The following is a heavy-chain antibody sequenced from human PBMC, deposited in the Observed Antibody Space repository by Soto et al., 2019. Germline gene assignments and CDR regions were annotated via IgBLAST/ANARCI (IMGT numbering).Heavy chain of an antibody. CDR2: VYNSGST. Sequence: SETLSLTCTVSGGSISSNYWTWIRQPPGKGLEWIGHVYNSGSTIYNPSLKSRATISEDTSKSQFSLKVNSMTAADTAVYYCARYRREAVAGYTLDNWGQGILVTVSS. CDR1: GGSISSNY. D-gene: IGHD6-13*01. J-gene: IGHJ4*02. CDR3: ARYRREAVAGYTLDN. V-gene: IGHV4-59*01.